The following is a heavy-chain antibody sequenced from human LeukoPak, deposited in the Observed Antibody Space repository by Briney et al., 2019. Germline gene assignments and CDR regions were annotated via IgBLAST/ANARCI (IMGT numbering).Heavy chain of an antibody. D-gene: IGHD5-12*01. CDR3: ARASGYSGYDPFDY. CDR1: GFTVSSNY. Sequence: GGSLRLSCAASGFTVSSNYMSWVRQAPGKGLEWVSVIYSGGDTYYSDSVKGRFTISRDNSKNTLYLQMNTLRAEDTAVYYCARASGYSGYDPFDYWGQGTLVTVSS. J-gene: IGHJ4*02. V-gene: IGHV3-53*01. CDR2: IYSGGDT.